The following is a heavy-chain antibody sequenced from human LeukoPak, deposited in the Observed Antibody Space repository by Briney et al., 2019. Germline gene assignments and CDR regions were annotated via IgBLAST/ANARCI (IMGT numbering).Heavy chain of an antibody. CDR1: GFSFSSYA. Sequence: PGGSLRLSCAASGFSFSSYAINWVRQAPGKGLEWVSAISGSGGSTYYADSVKGRFTISRDNSKNTLYLQMNSLRAEDMAVYYCAKFSSGYSYGDPYWGQGTLVTVSS. CDR3: AKFSSGYSYGDPY. V-gene: IGHV3-23*01. J-gene: IGHJ4*02. D-gene: IGHD5-18*01. CDR2: ISGSGGST.